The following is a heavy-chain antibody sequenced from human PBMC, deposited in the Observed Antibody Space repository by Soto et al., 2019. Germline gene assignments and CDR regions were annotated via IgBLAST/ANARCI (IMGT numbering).Heavy chain of an antibody. CDR3: GAHGYSYGGGYFDY. Sequence: GGSLRLSCAASGFSFSDHYMDGVRQAPGKGLEWVSVIYSGGSAYYADSVKGRFTISRDNSKNTLYRQMNSLRAEEQAVYYCGAHGYSYGGGYFDYWGQGTLVTVSS. V-gene: IGHV3-66*04. D-gene: IGHD5-18*01. CDR2: IYSGGSA. J-gene: IGHJ4*02. CDR1: GFSFSDHY.